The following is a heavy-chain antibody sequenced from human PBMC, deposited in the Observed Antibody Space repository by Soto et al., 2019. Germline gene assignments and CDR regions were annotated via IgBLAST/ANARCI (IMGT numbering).Heavy chain of an antibody. V-gene: IGHV3-43*01. CDR3: AKDSGPYYYYGMDV. J-gene: IGHJ6*02. Sequence: PGGSLRLSCAASGFTFYYYTMHWVRQAPGKGLEWVSLISWDGGSTYYADSVKGRFTISRDNSKNSLYLQMNSLRTEDTALYYCAKDSGPYYYYGMDVWGQGTTVTVSS. D-gene: IGHD3-10*01. CDR1: GFTFYYYT. CDR2: ISWDGGST.